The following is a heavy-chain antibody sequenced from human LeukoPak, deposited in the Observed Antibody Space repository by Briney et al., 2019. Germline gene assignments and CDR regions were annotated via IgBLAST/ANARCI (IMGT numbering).Heavy chain of an antibody. CDR3: ARASSSSPYYYVMDV. V-gene: IGHV3-33*01. CDR2: IWYDGSNK. Sequence: GGSLRLSCAASGFSFGDYGMHWVRQAPGKGLEWVAVIWYDGSNKYYADSVKGRFTISRDNSKNTLYLQMNSLRAEDTAVYYCARASSSSPYYYVMDVWGQGTTVTVSS. J-gene: IGHJ6*02. CDR1: GFSFGDYG. D-gene: IGHD6-6*01.